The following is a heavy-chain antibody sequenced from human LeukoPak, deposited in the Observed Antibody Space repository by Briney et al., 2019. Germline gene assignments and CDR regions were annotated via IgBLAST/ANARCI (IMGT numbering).Heavy chain of an antibody. CDR1: GGTFSSYA. D-gene: IGHD2-15*01. CDR3: ARDDVVVVAATGREAIQLGDY. CDR2: IMPILGIA. J-gene: IGHJ4*02. V-gene: IGHV1-69*04. Sequence: SVKVSCKASGGTFSSYAISWVRQAPGQELEWMGRIMPILGIANYAQKLQGRVTITADKSTSTAYMELSSLRSEDTAVYYCARDDVVVVAATGREAIQLGDYWGQGTLVTVSS.